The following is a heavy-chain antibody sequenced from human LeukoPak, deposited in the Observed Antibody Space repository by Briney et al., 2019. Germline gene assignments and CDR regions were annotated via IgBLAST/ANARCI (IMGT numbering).Heavy chain of an antibody. V-gene: IGHV1-18*01. D-gene: IGHD6-19*01. CDR2: ISAYNGNT. J-gene: IGHJ5*02. CDR1: GYTFTSYG. CDR3: ARDSSGWYVVEENWFDP. Sequence: ASVKVSCKASGYTFTSYGISWVRQAPGQGLEWMGWISAYNGNTNYAQKFQGRVTITADKSTSTAYMELSSLRSEDTAVYYCARDSSGWYVVEENWFDPWGQGTLVTVSS.